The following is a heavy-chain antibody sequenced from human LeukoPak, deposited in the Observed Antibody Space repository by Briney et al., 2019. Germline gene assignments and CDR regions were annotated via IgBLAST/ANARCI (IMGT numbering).Heavy chain of an antibody. CDR2: ISGYDGDT. J-gene: IGHJ4*02. V-gene: IGHV1-18*01. CDR1: GYTFTSYG. D-gene: IGHD3-22*01. CDR3: VRDGQDSTAYSLH. Sequence: ASVKVSCKASGYTFTSYGISWVRQAPGQGPEWMGWISGYDGDTNYAQKFQGRVAMTTETSTSTAYMELTSLRSDDTAVYYCVRDGQDSTAYSLHGGEETRVTVSS.